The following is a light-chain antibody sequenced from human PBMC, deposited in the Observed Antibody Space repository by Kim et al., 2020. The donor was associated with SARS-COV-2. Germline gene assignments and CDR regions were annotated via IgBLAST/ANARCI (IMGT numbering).Light chain of an antibody. J-gene: IGLJ2*01. CDR1: SLRTYY. CDR2: PKN. Sequence: ALGQTVRITCQGDSLRTYYASWYQQKPGQAPALVIYPKNNRPSGIPDRFSGSSSGNTASLTITGAQAEDEADYYCKFRDTSGDRLVFGGGTQLTVL. CDR3: KFRDTSGDRLV. V-gene: IGLV3-19*01.